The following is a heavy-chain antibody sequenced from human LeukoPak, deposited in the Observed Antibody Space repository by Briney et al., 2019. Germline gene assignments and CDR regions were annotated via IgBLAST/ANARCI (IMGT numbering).Heavy chain of an antibody. Sequence: GGSLRLSCAASSFTFSKYWFHWVRQAPGKGLDWVSRINTDGRTTTYADSVKGRFTISRDNAKNTLFLEMNSLRAEDTAVYYCARDLAGADDYRGQGTLVTVSS. CDR3: ARDLAGADDY. V-gene: IGHV3-74*01. CDR2: INTDGRTT. D-gene: IGHD6-13*01. CDR1: SFTFSKYW. J-gene: IGHJ4*02.